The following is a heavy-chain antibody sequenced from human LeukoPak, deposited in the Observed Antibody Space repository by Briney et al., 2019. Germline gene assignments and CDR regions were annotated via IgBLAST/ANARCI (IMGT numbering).Heavy chain of an antibody. CDR1: GFTFSSYG. J-gene: IGHJ3*02. D-gene: IGHD2-2*01. Sequence: PGRSLRLSCAASGFTFSSYGMHWVRQAPGKGLEWVAVISYDGSNKYYADSVKGRFTISRDNSKNTLYLQMNSLRAEDTAVYYCARAAYCSSTSCYGSDIWGQGTMVTVSS. CDR2: ISYDGSNK. V-gene: IGHV3-30*03. CDR3: ARAAYCSSTSCYGSDI.